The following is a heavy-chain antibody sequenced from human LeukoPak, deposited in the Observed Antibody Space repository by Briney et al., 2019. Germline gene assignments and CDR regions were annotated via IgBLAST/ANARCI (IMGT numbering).Heavy chain of an antibody. J-gene: IGHJ4*02. D-gene: IGHD1-26*01. CDR3: ARGGGSYFLGLDY. V-gene: IGHV1-3*01. CDR1: GYTFTSYA. CDR2: INAGNGNT. Sequence: GASVKVSCKASGYTFTSYAMHWVRQAPGQRLEWMGWINAGNGNTKYSQKFQGRVTITRDTSASTAYMELSSLRSEDTAVCYCARGGGSYFLGLDYWGQGTLVTVSS.